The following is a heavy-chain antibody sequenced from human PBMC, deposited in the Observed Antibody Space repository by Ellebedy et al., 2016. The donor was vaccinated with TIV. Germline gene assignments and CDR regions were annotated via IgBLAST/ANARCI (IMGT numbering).Heavy chain of an antibody. CDR3: ARRPYGMDV. V-gene: IGHV3-7*03. CDR2: IKQDGSEK. Sequence: GESLKISCAASGFAFSSYWMSWVRQAPGKGLEWVANIKQDGSEKYYVDSVKGRFTISRDNAKNSLYLQMNSLRAEDTAVYYCARRPYGMDVWGQGTTVTVSS. J-gene: IGHJ6*02. CDR1: GFAFSSYW.